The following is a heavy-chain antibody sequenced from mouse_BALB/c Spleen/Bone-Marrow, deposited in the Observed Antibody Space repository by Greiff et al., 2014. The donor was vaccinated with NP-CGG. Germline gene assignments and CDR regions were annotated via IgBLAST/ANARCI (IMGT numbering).Heavy chain of an antibody. CDR2: IWRGGST. J-gene: IGHJ4*01. Sequence: QVQLQQSGPGLVQPSQSLSITCTVSGFSLTSYGVHWVRQSPGKGLEWLGVIWRGGSTDYNAAFMSRLSITKDNSKSQVFFKMNSRQADDAAIYYCAKVGYDVGYYAMDYWGQGTSVTVSS. D-gene: IGHD2-2*01. CDR3: AKVGYDVGYYAMDY. V-gene: IGHV2-5*01. CDR1: GFSLTSYG.